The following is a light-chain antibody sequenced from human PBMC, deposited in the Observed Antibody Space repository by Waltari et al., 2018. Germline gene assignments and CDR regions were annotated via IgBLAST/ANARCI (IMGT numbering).Light chain of an antibody. CDR2: DAS. V-gene: IGKV3-15*01. CDR1: RAIANN. J-gene: IGKJ2*01. Sequence: EIVMTQSPVTLSVSPGEAATLSCRANRAIANNWAWYQQKPGQPLRLLVYDASTRATGIPARFSGSWSGAEFTLTITSLQSEDSAVYVCQQFNTGYSFGQGTKLEIK. CDR3: QQFNTGYS.